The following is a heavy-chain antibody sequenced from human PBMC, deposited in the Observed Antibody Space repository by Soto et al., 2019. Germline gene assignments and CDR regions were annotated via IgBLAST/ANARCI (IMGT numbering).Heavy chain of an antibody. CDR1: GFTFTSSA. CDR2: IVVGSGNT. J-gene: IGHJ6*02. Sequence: QMQLVQSGPEVKKPGTSVKVSCKASGFTFTSSAVQWVRQARGQRLEWIGWIVVGSGNTNYAQKFQERVTITRDMSTSTAYMELSSLRTEDTAVYYCARIRVSSWGRNYYYGMDVWGQGTTVTVSS. V-gene: IGHV1-58*01. CDR3: ARIRVSSWGRNYYYGMDV. D-gene: IGHD6-13*01.